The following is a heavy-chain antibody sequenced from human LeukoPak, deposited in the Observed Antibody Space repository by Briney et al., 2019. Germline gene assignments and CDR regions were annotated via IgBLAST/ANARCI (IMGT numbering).Heavy chain of an antibody. CDR1: GYIFTDYA. J-gene: IGHJ4*02. Sequence: GASVKVSCKASGYIFTDYAIHWVRQAPGQGLEWMGWINAGNGKTKYSQKFQGRVTITRDTSASTAYMELSGLRSDDTAAYDCARARWTSTVTTYYLDFWGQGTLVTVSS. V-gene: IGHV1-3*01. CDR3: ARARWTSTVTTYYLDF. CDR2: INAGNGKT. D-gene: IGHD4-17*01.